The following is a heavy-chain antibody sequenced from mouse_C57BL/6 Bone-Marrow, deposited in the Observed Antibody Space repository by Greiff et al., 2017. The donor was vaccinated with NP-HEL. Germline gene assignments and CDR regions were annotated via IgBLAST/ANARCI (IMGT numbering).Heavy chain of an antibody. J-gene: IGHJ3*01. CDR2: IYPRSGNT. V-gene: IGHV1-81*01. Sequence: VKVVESGAELARPGASVKLSCKASGYTFTSYGISWVKQRTGQGLEWIGEIYPRSGNTYYNEKFKGKATLTADKSSSTAYMELRSLTSEDSAVYFCARWLLEFAYWGQGTLVTVSA. CDR1: GYTFTSYG. CDR3: ARWLLEFAY. D-gene: IGHD2-3*01.